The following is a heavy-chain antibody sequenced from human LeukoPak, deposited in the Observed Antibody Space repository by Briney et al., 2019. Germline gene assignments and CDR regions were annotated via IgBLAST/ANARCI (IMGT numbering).Heavy chain of an antibody. V-gene: IGHV1-69*06. J-gene: IGHJ5*02. CDR2: IIPIFGTA. CDR1: GGTFSSYA. CDR3: ASDLGYCSSTSCHTP. D-gene: IGHD2-2*02. Sequence: SVKVSCKASGGTFSSYAISWVRQAPGQGLEWMGGIIPIFGTANYAQRFQGRVTITADKSTSTAYMELSSLRSEDTAVYYCASDLGYCSSTSCHTPWGQGTLVTVSS.